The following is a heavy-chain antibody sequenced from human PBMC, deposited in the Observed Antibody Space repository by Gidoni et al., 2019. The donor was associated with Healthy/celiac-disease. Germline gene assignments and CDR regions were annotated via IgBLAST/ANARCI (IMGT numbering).Heavy chain of an antibody. D-gene: IGHD3-22*01. Sequence: EVQLVESGGGLVQPGGSLRLSCAASGFTFSSYWMRWVRQAPGKGLAWVANRKQDGSEKYYVDSVKGRFTISRDNAKNALYLQMNSLRAEDTAVYYCAREITMIVVVTFDIWGQGTMVTVSS. CDR1: GFTFSSYW. CDR2: RKQDGSEK. CDR3: AREITMIVVVTFDI. V-gene: IGHV3-7*04. J-gene: IGHJ3*02.